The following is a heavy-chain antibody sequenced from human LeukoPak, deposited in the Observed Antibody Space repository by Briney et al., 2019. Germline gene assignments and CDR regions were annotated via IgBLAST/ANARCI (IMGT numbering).Heavy chain of an antibody. J-gene: IGHJ3*02. CDR3: ARDRGLAVYIAVAGTPHDAFDI. CDR1: GFTFSSYS. D-gene: IGHD6-19*01. Sequence: PGGSLRLSCAASGFTFSSYSMNWVRQAPGKGLEWVSSISSSSSYIYYADSVKGRFTISRDNAKNSLYLQMNSLRAEDTAVYYCARDRGLAVYIAVAGTPHDAFDIWGQGTMVTVSS. V-gene: IGHV3-21*01. CDR2: ISSSSSYI.